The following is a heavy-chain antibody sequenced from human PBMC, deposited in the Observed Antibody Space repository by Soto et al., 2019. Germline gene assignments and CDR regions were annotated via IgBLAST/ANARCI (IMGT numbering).Heavy chain of an antibody. V-gene: IGHV1-69*13. Sequence: GASVKVSCKASGGTFSSYAISWVRQAPGQGLEWVGGIIPRFGTANYAQKFQCRVTITADESTSTAYMELSSLRSEDTAMYYCAKVKYDSSGYYRNFDYWGQGTLVTVSS. CDR1: GGTFSSYA. D-gene: IGHD3-22*01. CDR2: IIPRFGTA. CDR3: AKVKYDSSGYYRNFDY. J-gene: IGHJ4*02.